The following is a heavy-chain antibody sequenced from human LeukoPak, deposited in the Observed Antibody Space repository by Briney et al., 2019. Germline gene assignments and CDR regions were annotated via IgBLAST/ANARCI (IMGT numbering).Heavy chain of an antibody. CDR2: IIPIFGTA. D-gene: IGHD3-10*01. Sequence: ASVKVSCKASGGTFSSYAISWVRQAPGQGLEWMGGIIPIFGTANYAQKFQGRVTITADESTSTAYMELSSLRSEDTAVYNCASGSPLQLWFDPWGQGTLVTVSS. CDR1: GGTFSSYA. CDR3: ASGSPLQLWFDP. V-gene: IGHV1-69*13. J-gene: IGHJ5*02.